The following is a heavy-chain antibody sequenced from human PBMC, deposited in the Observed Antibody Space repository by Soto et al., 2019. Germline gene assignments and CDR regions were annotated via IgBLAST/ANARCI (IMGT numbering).Heavy chain of an antibody. D-gene: IGHD6-13*01. CDR1: GFTFGDYA. Sequence: GVLRLSCTASGFTFGDYAMSWVRQAPGKGLEWVGFIRSKAYGGTTEYAASVKGRFTISRDDSKSIAYLQMNSLKTEDTAVYYCTSGYSSSWYATYYYYGMDVWGQGTTVTVSS. J-gene: IGHJ6*02. CDR2: IRSKAYGGTT. V-gene: IGHV3-49*04. CDR3: TSGYSSSWYATYYYYGMDV.